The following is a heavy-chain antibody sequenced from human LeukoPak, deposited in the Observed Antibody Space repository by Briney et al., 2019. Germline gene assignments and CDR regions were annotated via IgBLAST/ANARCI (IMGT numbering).Heavy chain of an antibody. Sequence: ASVKVSFKASGYTFTSYYLHWVRQAPGQGLEWMGWINPKSGGTNYAQKFQGRVTMTRDTSISTAYMELRRLRSDDTAEYYCARALYYDSSGYYSSSYYYFQHWGQGTLVTVSS. J-gene: IGHJ1*01. CDR3: ARALYYDSSGYYSSSYYYFQH. V-gene: IGHV1-2*02. D-gene: IGHD3-22*01. CDR1: GYTFTSYY. CDR2: INPKSGGT.